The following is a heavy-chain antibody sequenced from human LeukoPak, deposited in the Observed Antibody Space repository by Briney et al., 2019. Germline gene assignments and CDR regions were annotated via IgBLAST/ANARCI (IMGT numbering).Heavy chain of an antibody. J-gene: IGHJ4*02. CDR1: GYTFTSYG. CDR2: ISAYNGNT. CDR3: ARDDSVAGTDY. D-gene: IGHD6-19*01. Sequence: ASVKVPCKASGYTFTSYGISCVRQAPGQGLEWMGWISAYNGNTNYAQKLQGRVTITTDTSTSTAYMELRSLRSDDTAVYYCARDDSVAGTDYWGQGTLVTVSS. V-gene: IGHV1-18*01.